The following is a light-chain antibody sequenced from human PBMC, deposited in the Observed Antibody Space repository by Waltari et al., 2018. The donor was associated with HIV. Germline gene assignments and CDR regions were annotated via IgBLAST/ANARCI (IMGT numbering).Light chain of an antibody. CDR3: ESADSTGNYWA. CDR2: KDR. V-gene: IGLV3-25*03. Sequence: SYELTQPPSVSVSPGQTATITCSGDALPKQFASWYQQKPGQAPLLVVYKDRVRPSGIPDRFSGSNSGTTVTLIISGVQAEDEADYDCESADSTGNYWAFGGGTKLTVL. J-gene: IGLJ2*01. CDR1: ALPKQF.